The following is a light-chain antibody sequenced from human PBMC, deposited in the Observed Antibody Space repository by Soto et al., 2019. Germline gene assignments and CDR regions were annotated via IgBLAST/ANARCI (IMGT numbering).Light chain of an antibody. V-gene: IGKV3-20*01. CDR3: QQYGSSPPIT. CDR1: HSVSSSY. J-gene: IGKJ5*01. CDR2: GQS. Sequence: EIVLTQSPGPLSLSRGESATLSCRASHSVSSSYLAWSQQKPGQAPRLLIYGQSSSATGIPDRFSGSGAGADFSLTISRLEPEDFAVYYCQQYGSSPPITFGPGTRLEI.